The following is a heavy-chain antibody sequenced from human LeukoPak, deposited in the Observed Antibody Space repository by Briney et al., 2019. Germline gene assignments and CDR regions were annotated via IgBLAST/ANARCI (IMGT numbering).Heavy chain of an antibody. Sequence: SVKVSCMASGGTFSSYAISWVRQAPGQGLEWMGGIIPIFGTANYAQKFQGRVTITADESTSTAYMELSSLRSEDTAVYYCARSGSSSSYYYGMDVWGQGTTVTVSS. CDR2: IIPIFGTA. D-gene: IGHD6-6*01. V-gene: IGHV1-69*13. J-gene: IGHJ6*02. CDR3: ARSGSSSSYYYGMDV. CDR1: GGTFSSYA.